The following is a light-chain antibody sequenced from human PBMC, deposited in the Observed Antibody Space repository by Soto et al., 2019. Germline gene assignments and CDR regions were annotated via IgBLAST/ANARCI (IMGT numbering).Light chain of an antibody. J-gene: IGKJ1*01. CDR3: QQYGRLPWT. Sequence: EIVMTQSPATLSVSPGERATLSCRASQSVSSNLAWYQQKPGQAPRLLIYGASTRATGIPARFSGSGSGTEFTLTISSLQSEDFAVYYCQQYGRLPWTFGQGTKVDI. V-gene: IGKV3-15*01. CDR2: GAS. CDR1: QSVSSN.